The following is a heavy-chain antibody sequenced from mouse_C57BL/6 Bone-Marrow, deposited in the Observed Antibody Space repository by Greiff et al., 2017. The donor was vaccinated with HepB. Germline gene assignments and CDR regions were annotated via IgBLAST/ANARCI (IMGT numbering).Heavy chain of an antibody. CDR1: GFTFSDFY. V-gene: IGHV7-1*01. CDR2: SRNKANDYTT. D-gene: IGHD4-1*01. Sequence: EVKLVESGGGLVQSGRSLRLSCATSGFTFSDFYMEWVRQAPGKGLEWIAASRNKANDYTTEYSASVKGRFIVSRDTSQSILYLQMNALRAEDTAIYYCARDWDYAMDYWGQGTSVTVSS. J-gene: IGHJ4*01. CDR3: ARDWDYAMDY.